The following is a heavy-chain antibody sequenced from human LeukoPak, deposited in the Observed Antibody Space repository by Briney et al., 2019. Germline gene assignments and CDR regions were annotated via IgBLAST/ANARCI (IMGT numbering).Heavy chain of an antibody. V-gene: IGHV3-23*01. Sequence: AGGSLRLSCAASGFTFSSYAMSWVRQAPGKGLEWVSAISGSGGSTCYADSVKGRFTISRDNSKNTLYLQMNSLRAEDTAVYYCAKDQRTYGSGSFYYFDYWGQGTLVTVSS. D-gene: IGHD3-10*01. CDR1: GFTFSSYA. CDR2: ISGSGGST. CDR3: AKDQRTYGSGSFYYFDY. J-gene: IGHJ4*02.